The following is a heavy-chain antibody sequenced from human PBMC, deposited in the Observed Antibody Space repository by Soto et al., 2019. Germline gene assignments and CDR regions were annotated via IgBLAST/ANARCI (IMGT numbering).Heavy chain of an antibody. Sequence: LSLTCAASGGSLTSGTYSWNWIRQPPGKGLEWIGYTFPSGTTYYNPSLKSRVSISIDVSKNQFSLNLRSLTAADTAVYYCARGREFDSWGQGTLVPVSS. J-gene: IGHJ4*02. V-gene: IGHV4-30-2*01. CDR2: TFPSGTT. CDR1: GGSLTSGTYS. CDR3: ARGREFDS.